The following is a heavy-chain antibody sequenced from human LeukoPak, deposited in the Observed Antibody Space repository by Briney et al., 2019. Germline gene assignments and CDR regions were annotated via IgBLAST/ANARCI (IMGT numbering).Heavy chain of an antibody. J-gene: IGHJ4*02. V-gene: IGHV1-24*01. CDR1: GYTLTELS. CDR2: FDPEDGET. Sequence: GASVKVSCKVSGYTLTELSMHWVRQAPGKGLEWMGGFDPEDGETIYAQKFQGRVTMTEDTSTDTAYMELSSLRSEDTAMYYCARHHRDYYDSSGCKYWGQGTLVTVAS. CDR3: ARHHRDYYDSSGCKY. D-gene: IGHD3-22*01.